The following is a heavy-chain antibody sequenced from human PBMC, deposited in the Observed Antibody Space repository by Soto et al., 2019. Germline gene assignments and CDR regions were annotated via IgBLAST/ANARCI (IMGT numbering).Heavy chain of an antibody. D-gene: IGHD2-21*02. Sequence: GGSLRLSCAASGFTFSSYAMSWVRQAPGKGLEWVSAISGSGGSTYYADSVKGRFTISRDNSKNTLYLQMSSLRAEDTAVYYCAKALAYCGGDCYSPVGYWGQGTLVTVSS. CDR1: GFTFSSYA. V-gene: IGHV3-23*01. CDR3: AKALAYCGGDCYSPVGY. J-gene: IGHJ4*02. CDR2: ISGSGGST.